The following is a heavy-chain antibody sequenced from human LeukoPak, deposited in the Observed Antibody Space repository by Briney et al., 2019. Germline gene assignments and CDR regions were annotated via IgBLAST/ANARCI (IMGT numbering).Heavy chain of an antibody. Sequence: GGSLRLSCAASGFTFSSYEMNWVRQAPGKGLEWVSYISSSGSTIYYADSVKGRFTISRDNAKNSLYLQMNSLRAEDTAVYYCAREAYYYDSSGYSHWGQGTLVTVSS. CDR1: GFTFSSYE. V-gene: IGHV3-48*03. CDR3: AREAYYYDSSGYSH. J-gene: IGHJ4*02. D-gene: IGHD3-22*01. CDR2: ISSSGSTI.